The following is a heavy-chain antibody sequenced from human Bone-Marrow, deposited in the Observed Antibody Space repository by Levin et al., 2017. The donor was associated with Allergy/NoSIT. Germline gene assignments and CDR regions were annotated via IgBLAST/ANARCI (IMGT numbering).Heavy chain of an antibody. Sequence: GGSLRLSCTVSGFTFGNYWMHWVRQPPGKGLVWVSRINTDCSTTNYADSVKGRFTISRDNAENTVFLHMSFLRVEDTAVYFCARDPQREVCSGVLISRNWIDSWGQGTQVTVSS. CDR3: ARDPQREVCSGVLISRNWIDS. CDR1: GFTFGNYW. V-gene: IGHV3-74*01. D-gene: IGHD3-3*01. CDR2: INTDCSTT. J-gene: IGHJ5*01.